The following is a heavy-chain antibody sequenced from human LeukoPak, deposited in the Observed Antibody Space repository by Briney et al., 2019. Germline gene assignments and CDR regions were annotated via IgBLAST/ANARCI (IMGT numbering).Heavy chain of an antibody. J-gene: IGHJ4*02. Sequence: GGSLRLSCAASGFTFTDYYMSWIRQAPGKGLEGVSYISSRGSTIHYADSVKGRFTISRDNAKNSLYLQMNSLRAEDTAVYYCARSGDSSGYFREITLYYFDYWGQGTLVTVSS. CDR1: GFTFTDYY. CDR3: ARSGDSSGYFREITLYYFDY. V-gene: IGHV3-11*01. CDR2: ISSRGSTI. D-gene: IGHD3-22*01.